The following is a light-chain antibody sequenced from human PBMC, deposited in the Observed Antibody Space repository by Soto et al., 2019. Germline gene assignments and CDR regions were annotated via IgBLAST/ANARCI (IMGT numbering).Light chain of an antibody. CDR1: SSDVGGYNR. V-gene: IGLV2-8*01. CDR3: TSFADTNNFMV. CDR2: EVT. Sequence: QSVLTQPPSASGSPGQSVTISCTGTSSDVGGYNRVSWYQQHPGKAPKLIIYEVTKRPSGVPDRFSGSKSGNTASLTVSGLQTEDEADYYCTSFADTNNFMVFGGGTKVTVL. J-gene: IGLJ2*01.